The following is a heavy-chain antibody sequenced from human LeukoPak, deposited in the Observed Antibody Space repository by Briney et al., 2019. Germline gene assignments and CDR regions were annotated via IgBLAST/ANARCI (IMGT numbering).Heavy chain of an antibody. CDR2: IYYSGST. Sequence: SQTLSLTCTVSGGSISSGDYYWSWIRQPPGKGLEWIGYIYYSGSTNYNPSLKSRVTMSVDTSKNQFSLRLSSVTAADTAVYYCARKGSRKIASRALGYWGQGTLVIVSS. CDR1: GGSISSGDYY. J-gene: IGHJ4*02. CDR3: ARKGSRKIASRALGY. D-gene: IGHD1-14*01. V-gene: IGHV4-30-4*01.